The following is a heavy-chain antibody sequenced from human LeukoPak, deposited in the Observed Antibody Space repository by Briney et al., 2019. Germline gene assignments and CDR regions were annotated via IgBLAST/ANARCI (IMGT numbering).Heavy chain of an antibody. J-gene: IGHJ3*02. Sequence: SETLSLTCTVSGVSISSSNSYWGWIRQPPGKGLEWIGSIYYSGNTYYNASLKSQVSISIDTSKNQFSLKLSSVTAADTAVYYCARDLAVVVVPAAIGVDAFDIWGQGTMVTVSS. V-gene: IGHV4-39*02. CDR2: IYYSGNT. CDR1: GVSISSSNSY. CDR3: ARDLAVVVVPAAIGVDAFDI. D-gene: IGHD2-2*01.